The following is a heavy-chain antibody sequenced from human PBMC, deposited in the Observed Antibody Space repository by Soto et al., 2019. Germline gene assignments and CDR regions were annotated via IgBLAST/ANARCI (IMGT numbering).Heavy chain of an antibody. CDR3: TTERKITMVRGVLPGGFDP. CDR2: IKSKTDGGTT. V-gene: IGHV3-15*07. D-gene: IGHD3-10*01. CDR1: GFTFSNAW. J-gene: IGHJ5*02. Sequence: EVQLVESGGGLVKPGGSLRLSCAASGFTFSNAWMNWVRQAPGKGLEWVGRIKSKTDGGTTDYAAPVKGRFTISRDDSKNTLYLQMNSLKTEDTAVYYCTTERKITMVRGVLPGGFDPWGQGTLVTVSS.